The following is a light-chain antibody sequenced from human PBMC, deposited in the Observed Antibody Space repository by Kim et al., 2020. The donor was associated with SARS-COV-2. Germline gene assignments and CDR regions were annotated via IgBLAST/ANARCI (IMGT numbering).Light chain of an antibody. CDR3: SSYTRSSTNYV. CDR2: DVG. J-gene: IGLJ1*01. CDR1: GKCVVCYNY. V-gene: IGLV2-14*03. Sequence: NTNCTGTGKCVVCYNYVTWYQQPPGKAPKLMIYDVGNRPSGVANRFSGSKSGDTASLTISGLQDEDEADYYCSSYTRSSTNYVFGTGTKVTVL.